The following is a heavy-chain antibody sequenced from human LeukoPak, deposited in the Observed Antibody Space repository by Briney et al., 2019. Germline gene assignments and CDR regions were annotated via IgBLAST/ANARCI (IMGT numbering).Heavy chain of an antibody. Sequence: ASVKVSCKASGYTFISYAMNWVRQAPGQGLEWMGWINTNTGNPTYAQGFTGRFVFSLDTSVSTAYLQISSLKAEDTAVYYCARVASGYSSSWYRGPNGYWGQGTLVTVSS. D-gene: IGHD6-13*01. CDR1: GYTFISYA. J-gene: IGHJ4*02. CDR3: ARVASGYSSSWYRGPNGY. CDR2: INTNTGNP. V-gene: IGHV7-4-1*02.